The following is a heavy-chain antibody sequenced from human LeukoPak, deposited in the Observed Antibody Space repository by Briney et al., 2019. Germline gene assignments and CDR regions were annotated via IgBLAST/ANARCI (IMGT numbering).Heavy chain of an antibody. D-gene: IGHD5-18*01. CDR3: VTPPD. V-gene: IGHV3-15*01. Sequence: GGSLRLSCEASGITISDAWMSWVRQAPGKGLEWVGRIKSKSAGGTTDHAAPVKGRFTISRDDPKNTLYLQMNSLTIEDTAVYYCVTPPDWGQGTLVTVSS. J-gene: IGHJ4*02. CDR1: GITISDAW. CDR2: IKSKSAGGTT.